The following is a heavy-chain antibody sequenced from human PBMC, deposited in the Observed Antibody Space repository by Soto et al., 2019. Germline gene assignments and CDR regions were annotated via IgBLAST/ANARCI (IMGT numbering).Heavy chain of an antibody. CDR1: GGTFSSYA. CDR2: IIPIFGTA. D-gene: IGHD3-10*01. V-gene: IGHV1-69*13. Sequence: SVKVSCKASGGTFSSYAISWVRQAPGQGLEWMGGIIPIFGTANYAQKFQGRVTITADESTSTAYMELSSLRSEDTAVYYCARGQYRITMVRGVVMDVWGQGTTVTVSS. CDR3: ARGQYRITMVRGVVMDV. J-gene: IGHJ6*02.